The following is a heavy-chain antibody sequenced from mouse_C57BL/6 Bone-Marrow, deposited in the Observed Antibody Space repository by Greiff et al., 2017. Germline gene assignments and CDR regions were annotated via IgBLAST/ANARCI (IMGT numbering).Heavy chain of an antibody. CDR1: GYTFTSYW. CDR3: ARDYRNYFYAMDY. D-gene: IGHD2-5*01. V-gene: IGHV1-69*01. J-gene: IGHJ4*01. CDR2: LDPSDSYT. Sequence: QVQLQQPGAELVMPGASVKLSCKASGYTFTSYWMHWVKQRPGQGLEWIGELDPSDSYTNYNEKFKGKSTLTVDQSSSTAYMQLSSLTSEDSAVYYCARDYRNYFYAMDYWGQGTSVTVSS.